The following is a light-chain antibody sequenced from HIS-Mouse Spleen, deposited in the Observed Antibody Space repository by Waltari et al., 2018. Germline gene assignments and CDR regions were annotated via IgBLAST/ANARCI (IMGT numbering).Light chain of an antibody. CDR3: QTWGTGIRV. CDR1: SGPSSYA. Sequence: QLVLTQSPSASASLGASATLTCTLTSGPSSYAIAWHQQQPAKGPRYLMKLNSDGSHSKGDGIPDRFSGSSSGAERYLTISSLQSEDEADYYCQTWGTGIRVFGGGTKLTVL. CDR2: LNSDGSH. V-gene: IGLV4-69*01. J-gene: IGLJ3*02.